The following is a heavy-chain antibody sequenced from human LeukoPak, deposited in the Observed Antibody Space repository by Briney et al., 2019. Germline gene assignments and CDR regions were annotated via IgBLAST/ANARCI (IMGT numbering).Heavy chain of an antibody. J-gene: IGHJ4*02. V-gene: IGHV3-21*01. Sequence: GGSLRLSCAASGFTFSSYSMNWARQAPGKGLEWVSSISSSSSYIYYADSVKGRFTISRDNAKNSLYLQMNSLRAEDTAVYYCARVAYCGGDCYSADYWGQGTLVTVSS. CDR2: ISSSSSYI. CDR3: ARVAYCGGDCYSADY. CDR1: GFTFSSYS. D-gene: IGHD2-21*02.